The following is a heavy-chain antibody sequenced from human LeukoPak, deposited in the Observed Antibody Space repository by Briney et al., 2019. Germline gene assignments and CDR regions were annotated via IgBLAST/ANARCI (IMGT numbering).Heavy chain of an antibody. J-gene: IGHJ4*02. CDR1: GFSYSSYG. CDR2: ISSGSNYI. CDR3: GRAGDNTTMLTQ. V-gene: IGHV3-21*01. Sequence: GGSLRLSCAVSGFSYSSYGINCVRQAPGKGLEWVSFISSGSNYIYYADSVKGRFTISRDNAMNSLYLQMNSLRAEDTAVYYCGRAGDNTTMLTQWGQGTLVTVSS. D-gene: IGHD5-18*01.